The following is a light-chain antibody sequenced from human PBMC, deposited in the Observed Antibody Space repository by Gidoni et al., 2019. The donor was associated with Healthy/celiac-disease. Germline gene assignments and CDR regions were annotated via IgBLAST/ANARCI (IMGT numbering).Light chain of an antibody. CDR2: SNN. CDR3: AAWDDSLKWV. J-gene: IGLJ3*02. Sequence: QSVLTQPPSASGTPGQRVTISCSGSSSNIGSNTVNWYQQRPGTAPKLLIYSNNQRPSGVPDRFSGSKSGPSASLAISGLQSEDEADYYCAAWDDSLKWVFGGGTKLTVL. V-gene: IGLV1-44*01. CDR1: SSNIGSNT.